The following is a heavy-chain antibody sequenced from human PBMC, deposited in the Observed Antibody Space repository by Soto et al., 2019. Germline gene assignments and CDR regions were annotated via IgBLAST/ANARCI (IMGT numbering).Heavy chain of an antibody. CDR2: IWSDGNNI. CDR1: GFMFSNHG. CDR3: VRGDNWNDEAVDY. Sequence: QVPLVESGGGVVQPGRSLRLSCAASGFMFSNHGMHWVRQAPGKGLEWVAVIWSDGNNIYYADSVKGRFTISRDNSKNTVNLQMNRLRAEATAVYYCVRGDNWNDEAVDYWGQGTLVTVSS. D-gene: IGHD1-1*01. J-gene: IGHJ4*02. V-gene: IGHV3-33*01.